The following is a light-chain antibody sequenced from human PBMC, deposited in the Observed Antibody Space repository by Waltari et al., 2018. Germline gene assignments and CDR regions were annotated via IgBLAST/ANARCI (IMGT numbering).Light chain of an antibody. J-gene: IGKJ1*01. V-gene: IGKV1-17*03. CDR2: TVS. CDR3: LQHKTYPWT. CDR1: QGIGNS. Sequence: IQMTQSPPAMSASVGDRVTITCRASQGIGNSLAWFQQKTGKTPERLIYTVSRLQNGVPSRFSGSGSGTEFTLTISSLQPEDFATYYCLQHKTYPWTFGQGTKVEIK.